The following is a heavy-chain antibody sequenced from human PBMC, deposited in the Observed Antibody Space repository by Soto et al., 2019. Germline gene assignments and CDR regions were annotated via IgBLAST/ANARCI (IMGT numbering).Heavy chain of an antibody. CDR3: AKDTYSSSWYYFDY. Sequence: EVQLVESGGGLVQPGRSLRLSCAASGFTFDDYALHWVRQAPGKGLEWVSGISWNSGSQGYADSVKGRFTISRDNAKNSLYLQMNSLRAEDTALYYCAKDTYSSSWYYFDYWGQGTLVTVSS. CDR2: ISWNSGSQ. V-gene: IGHV3-9*01. CDR1: GFTFDDYA. J-gene: IGHJ4*02. D-gene: IGHD6-13*01.